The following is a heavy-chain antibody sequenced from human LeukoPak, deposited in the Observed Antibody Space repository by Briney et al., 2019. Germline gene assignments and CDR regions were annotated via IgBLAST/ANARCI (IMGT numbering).Heavy chain of an antibody. J-gene: IGHJ6*03. D-gene: IGHD6-25*01. CDR2: INHSGST. V-gene: IGHV4-34*01. CDR3: ARRGAYSSGVPDYYYYMDV. Sequence: SETLSLTCAVYGGSFSGYYWSWIRQPPGKGLEWIGEINHSGSTNYNPSLKSRVTISVDTSKNQFSLKLSSVTAADTAVYYCARRGAYSSGVPDYYYYMDVWGKGTTVTISS. CDR1: GGSFSGYY.